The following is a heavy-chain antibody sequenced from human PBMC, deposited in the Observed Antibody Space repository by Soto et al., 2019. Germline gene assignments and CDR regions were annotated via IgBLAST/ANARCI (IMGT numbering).Heavy chain of an antibody. V-gene: IGHV1-18*01. J-gene: IGHJ6*02. CDR3: ARGGRHDSSGYYLPFSGMDV. CDR1: GYTFTSYG. CDR2: IGAYNGNT. Sequence: EASVKVSCKASGYTFTSYGISWVRQAPGQGLEWMGWIGAYNGNTNYAQKLQGRVTMTTDTSTSTAYMELRSLRSDDTAVYYCARGGRHDSSGYYLPFSGMDVWGQGTTVTVSS. D-gene: IGHD3-22*01.